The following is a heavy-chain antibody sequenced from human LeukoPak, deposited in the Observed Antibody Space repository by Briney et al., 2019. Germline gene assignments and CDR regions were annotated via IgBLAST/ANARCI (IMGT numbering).Heavy chain of an antibody. J-gene: IGHJ5*02. CDR2: IYYSGST. CDR3: ARARAYTHPRCWFDP. CDR1: GGSISSSSYY. Sequence: PSETLSLTCTVSGGSISSSSYYWGWIRQPPGKGLEWIGSIYYSGSTYYNPSLKSRVTISVDTSKNQFSLKLSSVTAADTAVYYCARARAYTHPRCWFDPWGQGTLVTVSS. D-gene: IGHD4-11*01. V-gene: IGHV4-39*01.